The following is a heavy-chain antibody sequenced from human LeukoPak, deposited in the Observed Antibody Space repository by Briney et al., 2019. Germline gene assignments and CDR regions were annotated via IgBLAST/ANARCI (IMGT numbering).Heavy chain of an antibody. CDR2: ISGSGGST. J-gene: IGHJ4*02. CDR1: GFTFSSYE. CDR3: ASAHYGSGSFDY. Sequence: GGSLRLSCAASGFTFSSYEMNWVRQAPGKGLEWVSAISGSGGSTYYADSVKGRFTISRDNSKNTLYLQMNGLRAEDTAVYYCASAHYGSGSFDYWGQGTLVTVSS. D-gene: IGHD3-10*01. V-gene: IGHV3-23*01.